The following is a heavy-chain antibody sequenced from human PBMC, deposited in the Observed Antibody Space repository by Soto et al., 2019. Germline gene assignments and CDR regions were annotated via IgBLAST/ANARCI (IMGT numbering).Heavy chain of an antibody. CDR2: ISAYNGNT. Sequence: ASVKVSCKASGYTFTSYGISWVRQAPGQGLEWMGWISAYNGNTNYAQKLQGRVTMTTDTSTSTAYMELRSLRSDDTAVYYCARDELWTRSSSKVAAGYYKYWYFDLWGRGTPVTVSS. V-gene: IGHV1-18*01. CDR1: GYTFTSYG. J-gene: IGHJ2*01. CDR3: ARDELWTRSSSKVAAGYYKYWYFDL. D-gene: IGHD6-6*01.